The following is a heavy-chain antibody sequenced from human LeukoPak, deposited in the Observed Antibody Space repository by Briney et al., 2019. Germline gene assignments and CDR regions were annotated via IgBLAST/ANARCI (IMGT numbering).Heavy chain of an antibody. J-gene: IGHJ4*02. V-gene: IGHV4-4*02. Sequence: SGTLSLTCAVSGGSISSTKWWCWVRQPPGKGLEWIGEIYHTGSTNYNPSLESRVTILVDKSKNLFSLELTSVTAADTAVYYCASSGNHYDSSGYYFHWGQGILVTVSS. CDR1: GGSISSTKW. CDR3: ASSGNHYDSSGYYFH. D-gene: IGHD3-22*01. CDR2: IYHTGST.